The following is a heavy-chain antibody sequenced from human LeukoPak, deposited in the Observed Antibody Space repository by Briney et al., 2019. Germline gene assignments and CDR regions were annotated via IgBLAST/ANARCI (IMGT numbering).Heavy chain of an antibody. V-gene: IGHV3-48*02. CDR3: GRALEGDY. CDR1: GFTFSSYS. Sequence: GGSLRLSCAASGFTFSSYSMNWVRQAPGKGLEWVSYISGSSSITYYADSVKGRFTISRDNAKNSLYLQMNSVRDEGTAVYYCGRALEGDYWGQGTLVTVSS. CDR2: ISGSSSIT. D-gene: IGHD1-1*01. J-gene: IGHJ4*02.